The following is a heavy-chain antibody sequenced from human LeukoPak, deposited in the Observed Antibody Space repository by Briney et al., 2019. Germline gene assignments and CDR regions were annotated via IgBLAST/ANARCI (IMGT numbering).Heavy chain of an antibody. J-gene: IGHJ3*02. D-gene: IGHD5-18*01. Sequence: SVKVSCKASGGTFSSYAISWVRQAPGQGLEWMGGIIPIFGTANYAQKFQGRVTITADKSTSTAYMELSSLRSEDTAVYYCARADAAMAYDAFDIWGQGTMVTVSS. CDR1: GGTFSSYA. CDR2: IIPIFGTA. V-gene: IGHV1-69*06. CDR3: ARADAAMAYDAFDI.